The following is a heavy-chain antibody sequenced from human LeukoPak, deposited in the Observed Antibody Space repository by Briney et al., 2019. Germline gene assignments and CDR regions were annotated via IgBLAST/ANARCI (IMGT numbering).Heavy chain of an antibody. CDR2: IYSSGST. J-gene: IGHJ5*02. V-gene: IGHV4-4*07. CDR3: ARGYGSGSNWFDP. D-gene: IGHD3-10*01. CDR1: GGSISTYY. Sequence: SETLSLTCTVSGGSISTYYWSWIRQPAGKDVEWIGHIYSSGSTNYNPSLKSRVTMSVDTSKNQLSLKLNSVTAADTAVYYCARGYGSGSNWFDPWGQGTLVIVSS.